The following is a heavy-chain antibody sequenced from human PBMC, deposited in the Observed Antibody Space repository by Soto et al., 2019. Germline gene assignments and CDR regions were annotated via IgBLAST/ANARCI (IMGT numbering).Heavy chain of an antibody. CDR3: ARTQTNDY. V-gene: IGHV1-2*02. CDR2: INTNSGGT. Sequence: ASVKVSCKASGYTFTGYHIHGVRQAPGQGLEWMGWINTNSGGTNYAQKFQGRVTMTRDTSISTAYMELSRLTSDDTAVYYCARTQTNDYWGQGTLVTVSS. J-gene: IGHJ4*02. CDR1: GYTFTGYH.